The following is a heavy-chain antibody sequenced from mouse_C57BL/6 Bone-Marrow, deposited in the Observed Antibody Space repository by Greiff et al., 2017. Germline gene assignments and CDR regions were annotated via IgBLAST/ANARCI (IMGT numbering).Heavy chain of an antibody. CDR1: GFTFSSYA. V-gene: IGHV5-4*03. D-gene: IGHD2-4*01. CDR3: ARVYDYDGAWFAY. J-gene: IGHJ3*01. CDR2: ISAGGSYT. Sequence: EVKLVESGGGLVKPGGSLKLSCAASGFTFSSYAMSWVRQTPEKRLEWVATISAGGSYTYYPDNVKGRFTISRDNAKNNLYLQMSHLKSEDTAMYYCARVYDYDGAWFAYWGQGTLVTVSA.